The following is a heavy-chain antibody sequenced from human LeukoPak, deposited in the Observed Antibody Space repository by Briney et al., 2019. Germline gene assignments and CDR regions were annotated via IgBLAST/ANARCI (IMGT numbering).Heavy chain of an antibody. Sequence: SVKVSCKASGGTFSSYAISWVRQAPGQGLEWMGRIIPILGIANYAQKFQGRVTITADKSTSTAYMGLSSLRSEDTAVYYCARRYCSGGSCYSYGPFDYWGQGTLVTVTS. CDR2: IIPILGIA. CDR3: ARRYCSGGSCYSYGPFDY. V-gene: IGHV1-69*04. J-gene: IGHJ4*02. D-gene: IGHD2-15*01. CDR1: GGTFSSYA.